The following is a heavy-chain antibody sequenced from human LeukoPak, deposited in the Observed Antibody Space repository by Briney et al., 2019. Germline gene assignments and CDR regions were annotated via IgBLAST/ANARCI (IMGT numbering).Heavy chain of an antibody. CDR1: GGSISSGGYS. CDR3: ARDGHYYGMDV. J-gene: IGHJ6*02. Sequence: SQTLSLTCTVSGGSISSGGYSWSWIRQHPGKGLEWIGYIYYSGSTYYNPSLKSRVTISVDTSKNQFSLKLSSVTAADTAVYYCARDGHYYGMDVWGQGTTVTVS. CDR2: IYYSGST. V-gene: IGHV4-31*03.